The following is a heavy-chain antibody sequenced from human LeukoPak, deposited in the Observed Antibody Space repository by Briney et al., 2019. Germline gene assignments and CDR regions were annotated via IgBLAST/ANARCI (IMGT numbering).Heavy chain of an antibody. CDR1: GGTISSYY. D-gene: IGHD3-22*01. Sequence: SETLSLTCTVSGGTISSYYWSWTRQPPGKGLEWIGYIYYSGSTNYNPSLKSRVTISVDTSKNQFSLKLSSVTAADTAVYYCARESGSSGYYYDLDAFDIWGQGTMVTVSS. V-gene: IGHV4-59*01. CDR2: IYYSGST. CDR3: ARESGSSGYYYDLDAFDI. J-gene: IGHJ3*02.